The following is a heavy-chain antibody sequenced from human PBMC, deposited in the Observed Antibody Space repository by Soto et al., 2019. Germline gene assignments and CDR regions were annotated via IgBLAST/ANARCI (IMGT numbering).Heavy chain of an antibody. CDR2: IYYIGTT. CDR1: GGSINSGGYY. J-gene: IGHJ4*02. V-gene: IGHV4-31*11. Sequence: QVQLQESGPGLVKPSQTLSLTCAVSGGSINSGGYYWSWIRQHPGKGLEWIGYIYYIGTTDYNPSLKSRVTISVETSKNQCSLKLRSVTAADTAVYYCARDHQRLLYCSGGSCHIWGQGTLVTVSS. CDR3: ARDHQRLLYCSGGSCHI. D-gene: IGHD2-15*01.